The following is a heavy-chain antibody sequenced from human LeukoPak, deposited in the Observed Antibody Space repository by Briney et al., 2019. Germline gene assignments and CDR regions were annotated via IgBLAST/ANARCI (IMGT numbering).Heavy chain of an antibody. CDR1: GYDFTRYA. Sequence: GASVKVSCRAPGYDFTRYAIQWVRQAPGQRLGWVGWIVPGDGDTSYSQKFQGRVLITRDTYAGTAYMELRSLISDDTAVYYCARELDPKAPIAPDTGAFHIWGQGTAVTVSS. J-gene: IGHJ3*02. CDR3: ARELDPKAPIAPDTGAFHI. CDR2: IVPGDGDT. V-gene: IGHV1-3*01. D-gene: IGHD2-8*02.